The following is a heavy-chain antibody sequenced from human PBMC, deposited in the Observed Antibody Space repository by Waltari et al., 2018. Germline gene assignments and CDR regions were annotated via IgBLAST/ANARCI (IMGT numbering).Heavy chain of an antibody. Sequence: DVQLVESGGGLVQPGGSLRLACPASGFSFSSYEMIWVRQAPGKGLEWVSYIDANGGTTYYADSVKGRFTISRDNAKDSLYLEMTSLRAEDTAIYYCARKIGYYYYYGMDLWGQGTTVTVSS. V-gene: IGHV3-48*03. CDR2: IDANGGTT. CDR1: GFSFSSYE. D-gene: IGHD6-13*01. CDR3: ARKIGYYYYYGMDL. J-gene: IGHJ6*02.